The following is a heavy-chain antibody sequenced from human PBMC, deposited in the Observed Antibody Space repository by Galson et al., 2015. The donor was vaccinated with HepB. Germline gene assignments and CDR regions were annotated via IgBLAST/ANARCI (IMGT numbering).Heavy chain of an antibody. D-gene: IGHD3-3*01. CDR2: IWYDGNNK. CDR3: ARDPYDYAMDI. J-gene: IGHJ6*02. CDR1: GSTFSSYA. V-gene: IGHV3-33*01. Sequence: SLRLSCAASGSTFSSYAMHWVRQAPGKGLEWVALIWYDGNNKYYADSVKGRFTISRDNSKNTLYLQMNSLRAEDTAVYYCARDPYDYAMDIWGQGTTVTVSS.